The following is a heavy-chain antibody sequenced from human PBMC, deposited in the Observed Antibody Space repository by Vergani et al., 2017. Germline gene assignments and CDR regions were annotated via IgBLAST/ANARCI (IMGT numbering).Heavy chain of an antibody. D-gene: IGHD6-6*01. CDR2: ISAYNGNT. J-gene: IGHJ4*02. Sequence: QVQLVQSGAEVKKPGASVKVSCKASGYTFTSYGISWVRQAPGQGLEWMGWISAYNGNTNYAQKLQGRVTITADKSTSTAYMELSSLRSEDTAVYYCAIYSSSGVGFDYWGQGTLVTVSS. V-gene: IGHV1-18*01. CDR1: GYTFTSYG. CDR3: AIYSSSGVGFDY.